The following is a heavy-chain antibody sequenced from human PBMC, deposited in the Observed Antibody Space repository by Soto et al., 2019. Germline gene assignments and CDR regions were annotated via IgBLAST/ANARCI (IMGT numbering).Heavy chain of an antibody. Sequence: QVQLVESGGGVVQPGRSLRLSCAASGFTFSSYGMHWVRQAPGKALEWVAVISYDGSNKYYADSVKDRFTISRDNSKNTLYLQMNSLRAEDTAVYYCAKDRNDYLWGSSRYTLHFDYWGQGTLVTVSS. CDR1: GFTFSSYG. CDR3: AKDRNDYLWGSSRYTLHFDY. D-gene: IGHD3-16*02. V-gene: IGHV3-30*18. J-gene: IGHJ4*02. CDR2: ISYDGSNK.